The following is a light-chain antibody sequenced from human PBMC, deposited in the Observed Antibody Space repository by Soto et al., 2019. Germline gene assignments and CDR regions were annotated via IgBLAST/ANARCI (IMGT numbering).Light chain of an antibody. CDR3: CSYAGSNTLV. Sequence: ALTQPRSVSGSPGQSITISCSGTIRDIGGYNFISWYQQHPGTAPKIIIYDVSKRPSGVPDRFSGSTSGNTASLTISGLQAEDDAFYYCCSYAGSNTLVFGGGTKLTVL. CDR2: DVS. V-gene: IGLV2-11*01. J-gene: IGLJ2*01. CDR1: IRDIGGYNF.